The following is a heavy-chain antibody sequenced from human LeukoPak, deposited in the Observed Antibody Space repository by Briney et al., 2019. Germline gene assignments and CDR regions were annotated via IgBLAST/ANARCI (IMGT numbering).Heavy chain of an antibody. D-gene: IGHD1-14*01. CDR3: VRRPPSVGTGIDS. Sequence: GESLKISCQASGYQFANYWIGWVRQVPGKGLEWMAIIYPGDSDIRYGRPFQGQVTISADKSINTAYLQWSSLKSSDTATYYCVRRPPSVGTGIDSWGQGTLDAVSS. CDR2: IYPGDSDI. J-gene: IGHJ4*02. V-gene: IGHV5-51*01. CDR1: GYQFANYW.